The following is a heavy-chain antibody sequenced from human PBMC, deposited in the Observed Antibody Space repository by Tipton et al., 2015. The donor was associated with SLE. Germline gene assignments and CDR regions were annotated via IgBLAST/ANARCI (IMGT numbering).Heavy chain of an antibody. CDR3: AGVSRDAFEI. Sequence: LRLSCTVSGDSISSSSYYWGWLRQPPGKGLEWIGSIYYSGSTYYNPSLKSRVTISVDTSKNQFSLKLSSVTAADTAVYYCAGVSRDAFEIWGQGTMVTVSS. CDR2: IYYSGST. D-gene: IGHD5/OR15-5a*01. V-gene: IGHV4-39*07. CDR1: GDSISSSSYY. J-gene: IGHJ3*02.